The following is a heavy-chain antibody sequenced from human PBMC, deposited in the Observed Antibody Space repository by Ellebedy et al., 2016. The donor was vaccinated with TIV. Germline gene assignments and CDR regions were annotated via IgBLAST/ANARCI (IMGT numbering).Heavy chain of an antibody. V-gene: IGHV4-39*07. Sequence: MPSETLSLTCSVSGGSIITSEYCWGWIRQPPGRGLEWIGCVYSTGSTFYHSSLRSRVTVSLDTSKNQFSLKVTAVTAADMAIYYCSRWRGGHEYLDYWGQGVLVTVSS. CDR3: SRWRGGHEYLDY. D-gene: IGHD4-23*01. CDR1: GGSIITSEYC. CDR2: VYSTGST. J-gene: IGHJ1*01.